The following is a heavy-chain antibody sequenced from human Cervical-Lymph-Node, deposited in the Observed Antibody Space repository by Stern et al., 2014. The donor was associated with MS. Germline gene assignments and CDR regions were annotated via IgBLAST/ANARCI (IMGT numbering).Heavy chain of an antibody. V-gene: IGHV3-33*01. CDR1: GFSFSRYG. D-gene: IGHD3-22*01. Sequence: QVQLVESGGGVVQPGRSLRLSCVASGFSFSRYGMHWVRQAPDRGLEWVAVIWYDETDNYYADSVKGRFTISRDDSKNTMYLQMNNARVEDTAVYFCARSRLTDYDSSGFDYWGQGTLVTVSS. CDR2: IWYDETDN. CDR3: ARSRLTDYDSSGFDY. J-gene: IGHJ4*02.